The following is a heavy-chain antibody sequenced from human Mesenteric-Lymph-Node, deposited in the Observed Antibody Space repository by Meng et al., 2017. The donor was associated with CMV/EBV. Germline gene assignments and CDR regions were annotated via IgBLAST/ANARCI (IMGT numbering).Heavy chain of an antibody. CDR1: GFTVSSHY. CDR3: ARECPISAWSYSFDY. J-gene: IGHJ4*02. CDR2: IYAGATT. D-gene: IGHD6-19*01. V-gene: IGHV3-53*01. Sequence: GGSLRLSCVASGFTVSSHYMSWVRQAPGKGLEWVSVIYAGATTSYADSVKGRFTVSRDNSKNTLYLQMNSLRTEDTALYYCARECPISAWSYSFDYWGQGALVTVSS.